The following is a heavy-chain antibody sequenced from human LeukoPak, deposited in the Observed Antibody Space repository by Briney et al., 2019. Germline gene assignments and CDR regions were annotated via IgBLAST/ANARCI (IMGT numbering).Heavy chain of an antibody. J-gene: IGHJ4*02. CDR1: GGSISSSSYY. Sequence: SSETLSLTCTVSGGSISSSSYYWGWIRQPPGKGLEWIGSIYHSGSTYYNPSLKSRVTISVDTTKNQFSLKLSSVTAADTAVYYCARDLTMVRGVIITSNYWGQGTLVTVSS. CDR2: IYHSGST. CDR3: ARDLTMVRGVIITSNY. V-gene: IGHV4-39*07. D-gene: IGHD3-10*01.